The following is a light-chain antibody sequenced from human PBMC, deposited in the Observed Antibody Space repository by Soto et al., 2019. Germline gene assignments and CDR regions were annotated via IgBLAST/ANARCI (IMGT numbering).Light chain of an antibody. J-gene: IGLJ3*02. CDR2: DVS. Sequence: QSVLTQPRSVSGSPGQSVTISCTGTSSDVGGYNYVSWYLQHPGKAPKVMIYDVSKRPSGVPDRFSGSKSGNTASLTISGLQSEDEADYYCCSYIPSNVDWVFGGGTKVTVL. CDR3: CSYIPSNVDWV. CDR1: SSDVGGYNY. V-gene: IGLV2-11*01.